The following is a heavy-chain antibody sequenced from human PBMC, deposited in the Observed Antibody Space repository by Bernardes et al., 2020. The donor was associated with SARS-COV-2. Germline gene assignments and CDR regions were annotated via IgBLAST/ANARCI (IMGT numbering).Heavy chain of an antibody. V-gene: IGHV4-61*02. Sequence: TLSLTCTVSGGSISSGSYYWSWIRQPAGKGLEWIGRIYTSGSTNYNPSLKSRVTISVDTSNNHFSLKMISVTAADTAVYYCVRGGGYSSSLPNYYYGMDVWGQGTTVSVSS. J-gene: IGHJ6*02. CDR1: GGSISSGSYY. CDR3: VRGGGYSSSLPNYYYGMDV. D-gene: IGHD6-13*01. CDR2: IYTSGST.